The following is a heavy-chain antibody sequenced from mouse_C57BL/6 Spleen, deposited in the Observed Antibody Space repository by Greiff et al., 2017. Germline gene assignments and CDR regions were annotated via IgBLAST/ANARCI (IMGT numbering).Heavy chain of an antibody. J-gene: IGHJ1*03. V-gene: IGHV1-7*01. CDR3: AVCGSSCWYFDV. Sequence: VQLQESWAELPKPGASVKLSCKASGYTFTILWMPWVKQRSGPGLEWIGYINPSSGYTKSIQKFKDKATLAADKSSSTAYMQLCSLSYEDSAVYYCAVCGSSCWYFDVWGTGTTVSVSS. D-gene: IGHD1-1*01. CDR2: INPSSGYT. CDR1: GYTFTILW.